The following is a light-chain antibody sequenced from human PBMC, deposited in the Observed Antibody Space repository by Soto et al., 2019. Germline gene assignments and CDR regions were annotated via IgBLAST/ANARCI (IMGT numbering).Light chain of an antibody. J-gene: IGLJ2*01. V-gene: IGLV2-11*01. CDR3: CSYAGSYTLV. Sequence: QSALTQPRSVSGSPGQSVTISCPGTSSDVGAFHYVSWYQQHPGKAPKLIIYDVTKRPSGVPDRFSGSRSGNTASLTISGLQAEDEGDYYCCSYAGSYTLVFGGGTKLTVL. CDR1: SSDVGAFHY. CDR2: DVT.